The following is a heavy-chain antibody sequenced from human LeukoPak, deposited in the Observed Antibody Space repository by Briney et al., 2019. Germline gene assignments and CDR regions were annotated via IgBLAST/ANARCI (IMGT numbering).Heavy chain of an antibody. J-gene: IGHJ6*02. Sequence: HLGGSLRLSCAASGFTFSSYGMHWVRQAPGKGLEWVAVISYDGSNKYYADSVKGRFTISRDNPKNTLYLQMNSLRAEDTAVYYCAKDRGDGYNYDYYYGMDVWGQGTTVTVSS. CDR1: GFTFSSYG. D-gene: IGHD5-24*01. CDR3: AKDRGDGYNYDYYYGMDV. V-gene: IGHV3-30*18. CDR2: ISYDGSNK.